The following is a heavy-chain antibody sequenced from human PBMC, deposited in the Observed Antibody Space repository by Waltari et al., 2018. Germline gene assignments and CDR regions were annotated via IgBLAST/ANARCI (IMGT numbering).Heavy chain of an antibody. CDR1: GYNFATSW. J-gene: IGHJ6*03. CDR2: IYPGDSGT. D-gene: IGHD6-19*01. V-gene: IGHV5-51*01. Sequence: EVQLVQSGAEVNKPGESLKIACTGSGYNFATSWTGWVRQMPGKGLEWMGVIYPGDSGTRYSPSFQGQVTISADKSISTAYLQWSSLKASDTAMYYCARQRRALAVPATGYYYYMDVWGKGTTVTVSS. CDR3: ARQRRALAVPATGYYYYMDV.